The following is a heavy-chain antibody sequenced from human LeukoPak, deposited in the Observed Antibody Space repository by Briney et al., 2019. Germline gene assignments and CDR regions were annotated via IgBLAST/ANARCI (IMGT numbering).Heavy chain of an antibody. V-gene: IGHV4-39*01. J-gene: IGHJ6*04. CDR2: IYYSGST. CDR1: GGSISSSSYY. CDR3: ARHISEAMDV. Sequence: SETLSLTCTVSGGSISSSSYYWGWIRQPPGTGLEWIGSIYYSGSTYYNPSLKSRVTISVDTSKNQFSLKLSSVTAADTAVYYCARHISEAMDVWGKGTTVTVSS. D-gene: IGHD3-10*01.